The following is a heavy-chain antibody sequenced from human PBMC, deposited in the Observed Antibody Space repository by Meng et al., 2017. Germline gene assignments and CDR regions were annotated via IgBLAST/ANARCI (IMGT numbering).Heavy chain of an antibody. D-gene: IGHD3-22*01. V-gene: IGHV1-3*01. J-gene: IGHJ2*01. CDR2: INAGNGNT. CDR1: GYTFTSYA. Sequence: QVQLGQSGAEVKKPGASGKVSCKASGYTFTSYAMHWVRQAPGQRLEWMGWINAGNGNTKYSQKFQGRVTITRDTSASTAYMELSSLRSEDTAVYYCATDGQDSSGYYSWYFDLWGRGTLVTVSS. CDR3: ATDGQDSSGYYSWYFDL.